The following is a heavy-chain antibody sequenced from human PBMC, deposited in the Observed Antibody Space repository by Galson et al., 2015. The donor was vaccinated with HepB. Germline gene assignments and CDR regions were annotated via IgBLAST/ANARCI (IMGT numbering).Heavy chain of an antibody. CDR2: ISANGDST. CDR1: GFTFSSYA. J-gene: IGHJ4*02. Sequence: SLRLSCAASGFTFSSYAMHWVRQAPGKGLEYVSAISANGDSTYYADSVKGRFTISRDNSKNTLYLQMDSLRAEDTAVYYCAKDQWGGPRMAATTDYWGQGTLATVSS. D-gene: IGHD2-15*01. CDR3: AKDQWGGPRMAATTDY. V-gene: IGHV3-64*04.